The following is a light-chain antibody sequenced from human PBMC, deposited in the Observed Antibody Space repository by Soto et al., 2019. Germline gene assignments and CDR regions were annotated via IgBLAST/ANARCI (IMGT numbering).Light chain of an antibody. CDR2: EVS. CDR3: SSYTSSIVV. V-gene: IGLV2-14*01. Sequence: QSALTQPASVSGSPGQSITISCTGTSSDVGGYNYVSWYQQHPGKAPKLMIYEVSNRPSGVSNRFSDSKSGNTASLTISGLQAEDEADYYCSSYTSSIVVFGGGTKLTVL. J-gene: IGLJ2*01. CDR1: SSDVGGYNY.